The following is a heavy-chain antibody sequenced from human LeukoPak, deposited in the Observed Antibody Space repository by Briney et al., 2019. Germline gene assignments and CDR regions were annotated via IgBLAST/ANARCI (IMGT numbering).Heavy chain of an antibody. Sequence: GGSLRLSCAVSGFTFSTYDMSWVRQAPGKGLEWVSAISGSGGNTYYADSVKGRFTISRDNSKNTLYLQLKSLRAEDTAVYYCAKDSSSGTYFDYWGQGTLVTVSS. CDR2: ISGSGGNT. J-gene: IGHJ4*02. CDR3: AKDSSSGTYFDY. CDR1: GFTFSTYD. V-gene: IGHV3-23*01. D-gene: IGHD1-26*01.